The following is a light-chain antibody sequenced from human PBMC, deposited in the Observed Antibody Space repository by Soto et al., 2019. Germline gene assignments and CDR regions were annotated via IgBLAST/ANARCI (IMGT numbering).Light chain of an antibody. CDR3: STWDDSLNGWV. J-gene: IGLJ3*02. CDR1: TSNIGDNT. CDR2: NND. Sequence: QSVLTQPPSASGTPGQRVAISCSGSTSNIGDNTVHWYQQLPGTAPKLLIYNNDRRPSGVPDRFSGSKSGTSASLAISGLQSEDEADYYCSTWDDSLNGWVFGGGTKLIVL. V-gene: IGLV1-44*01.